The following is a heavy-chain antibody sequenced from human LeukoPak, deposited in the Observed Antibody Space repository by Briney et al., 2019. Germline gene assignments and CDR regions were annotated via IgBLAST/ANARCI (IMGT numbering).Heavy chain of an antibody. Sequence: GGSLRLSCAASGFTFSNYAMSWVRQAPGKGLEWASLISNSGDSTYYTDSVKGRFTISRDNSKRTLYLQMNSLRVEDTAVYYCAKGRGGNDYWGQGTLVTVSS. V-gene: IGHV3-23*01. CDR3: AKGRGGNDY. CDR1: GFTFSNYA. D-gene: IGHD3-10*01. CDR2: ISNSGDST. J-gene: IGHJ4*02.